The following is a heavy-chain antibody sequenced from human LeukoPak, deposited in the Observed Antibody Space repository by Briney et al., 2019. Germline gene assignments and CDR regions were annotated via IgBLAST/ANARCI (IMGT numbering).Heavy chain of an antibody. V-gene: IGHV3-33*06. CDR1: GFTFSSYG. J-gene: IGHJ4*02. Sequence: PGGSLRLSCAASGFTFSSYGMHWVRQAPGKGLEWVAVIWYDGSNKYYADSVKGRFTISRDNSENTLYLQMNSLRAEDTAVYYCAKDLEGGSYYGYWGQGTLVTVSS. CDR3: AKDLEGGSYYGY. CDR2: IWYDGSNK. D-gene: IGHD1-26*01.